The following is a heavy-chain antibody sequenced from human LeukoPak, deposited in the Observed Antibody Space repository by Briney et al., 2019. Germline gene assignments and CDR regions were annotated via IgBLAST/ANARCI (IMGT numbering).Heavy chain of an antibody. CDR1: GFTFSSYA. V-gene: IGHV3-23*01. D-gene: IGHD5-12*01. CDR3: AKGGYTCHYDY. CDR2: IRATAGTT. Sequence: GGSLRLSCAASGFTFSSYAMTGVRQAPGKGLQWVSTIRATAGTTYYTDSVKGRFTISRDSPKNTVFLQMNSLRAEDTAVYYCAKGGYTCHYDYWGQGILVTVSS. J-gene: IGHJ4*02.